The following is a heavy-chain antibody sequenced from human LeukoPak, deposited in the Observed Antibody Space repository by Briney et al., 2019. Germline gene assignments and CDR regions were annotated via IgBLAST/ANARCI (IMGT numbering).Heavy chain of an antibody. V-gene: IGHV3-7*01. Sequence: GGSLRLSCAASGFTFSIYWMSWVRQAPGKGLEWVANIKEDGSEKFYVDSGRGRFTISRDNAKNSLYLQMSSLRAEDTAVYYCASQRGGELRTDFDYWGQGTLVTVSS. CDR3: ASQRGGELRTDFDY. J-gene: IGHJ4*02. D-gene: IGHD1-26*01. CDR2: IKEDGSEK. CDR1: GFTFSIYW.